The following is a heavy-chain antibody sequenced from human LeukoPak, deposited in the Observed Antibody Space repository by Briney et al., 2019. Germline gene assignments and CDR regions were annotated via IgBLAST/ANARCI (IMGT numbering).Heavy chain of an antibody. CDR1: GGSISSGDYY. Sequence: PSETLSLTCTVSGGSISSGDYYWSWIRQPPGKGLEWTGYIYYSGSTYYNPSLKSRVTISVDTSKNQFSLKLSSVTAADTAVYYCASLWFGEFYYFDYWGQGTLVTVSS. CDR3: ASLWFGEFYYFDY. D-gene: IGHD3-10*01. CDR2: IYYSGST. J-gene: IGHJ4*02. V-gene: IGHV4-30-4*01.